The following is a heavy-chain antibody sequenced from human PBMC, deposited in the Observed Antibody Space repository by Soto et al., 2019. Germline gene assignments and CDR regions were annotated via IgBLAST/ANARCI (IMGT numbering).Heavy chain of an antibody. J-gene: IGHJ4*02. CDR3: TTVTYWRRPESDY. Sequence: EVQLVESGGGLVKPGGSLRLSCAASGFIFSNAWMSWVRQAPGKGLEWVGRIKSKTDGGTTDYAALVKGRFTSSRDDSKNPLYLQMNGLTTDERAGYYCTTVTYWRRPESDYWGQGTLVTVSS. CDR2: IKSKTDGGTT. CDR1: GFIFSNAW. D-gene: IGHD2-8*02. V-gene: IGHV3-15*01.